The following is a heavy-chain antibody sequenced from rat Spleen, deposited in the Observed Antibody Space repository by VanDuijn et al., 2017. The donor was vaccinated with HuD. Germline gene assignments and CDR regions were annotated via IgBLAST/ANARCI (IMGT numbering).Heavy chain of an antibody. CDR2: ISPSGGST. CDR3: SKGLGWD. CDR1: GFTFSDYG. V-gene: IGHV5-58*01. D-gene: IGHD5-1*01. Sequence: EVQLVESGGGLVQPGRSLKLSCVASGFTFSDYGMNWIRQAPGKGLEWVASISPSGGSTYYRDSVTGRFTVSRDNAENTVYLQMNSLKSEDTATYFCSKGLGWDWGQGVMVTVSS. J-gene: IGHJ2*01.